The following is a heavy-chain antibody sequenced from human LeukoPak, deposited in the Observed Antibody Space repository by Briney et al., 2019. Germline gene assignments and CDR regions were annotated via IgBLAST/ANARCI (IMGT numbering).Heavy chain of an antibody. J-gene: IGHJ4*02. CDR3: AKDLYDSSGPGAY. CDR2: ISWNSGSI. V-gene: IGHV3-9*01. D-gene: IGHD3-22*01. CDR1: GFTFDDYA. Sequence: GGSLRLSCAASGFTFDDYAMHWVRQAPGKGLEWVSGISWNSGSIGYADSVKGRFTISRDNAKNSLYLQMNSLRAEDTALYYCAKDLYDSSGPGAYWGQGTLVTVSS.